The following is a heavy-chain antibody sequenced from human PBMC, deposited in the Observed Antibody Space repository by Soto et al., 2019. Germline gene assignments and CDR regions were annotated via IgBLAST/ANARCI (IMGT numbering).Heavy chain of an antibody. CDR1: GFTFSSYA. CDR3: AKEWGMIVIPTEGGAFDI. Sequence: EVQLLESGGGLVQPGESLRLSCAASGFTFSSYAMNWVRQAPGKGPEWVSLISGSGGSTFYARSVKGRFTISRDNSKNTLYLQMNSLRAEDTAVYYCAKEWGMIVIPTEGGAFDIWGQGTMVTVSS. J-gene: IGHJ3*02. CDR2: ISGSGGST. V-gene: IGHV3-23*01. D-gene: IGHD3-22*01.